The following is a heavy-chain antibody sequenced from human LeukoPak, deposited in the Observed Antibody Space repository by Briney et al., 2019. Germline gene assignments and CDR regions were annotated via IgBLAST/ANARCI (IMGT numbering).Heavy chain of an antibody. V-gene: IGHV3-74*01. CDR1: GFTFSSYW. Sequence: PGGSLRLSCAASGFTFSSYWMHWVRQAPGKGLVWVSGINGDGSSTSHADSVKGRFTISRDNAKNTLYLRMNSLRAEDTAVYYCARFPRGYTSGWYFDYWGQGTLVTVSS. J-gene: IGHJ4*02. D-gene: IGHD6-19*01. CDR2: INGDGSST. CDR3: ARFPRGYTSGWYFDY.